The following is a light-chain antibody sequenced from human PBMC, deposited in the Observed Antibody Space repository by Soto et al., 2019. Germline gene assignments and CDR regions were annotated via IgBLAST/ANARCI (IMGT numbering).Light chain of an antibody. V-gene: IGKV3-20*01. Sequence: EIVLTQPPGTLSLSPGERATLSCRASQSVSSSHLAWYQQKPGQAPRLLISGASSRATGIPDRFTGSGSGTDFTLTISRLEPEDFAVYYCQQYGSSPRTFGQGTKVDIK. CDR3: QQYGSSPRT. CDR1: QSVSSSH. J-gene: IGKJ1*01. CDR2: GAS.